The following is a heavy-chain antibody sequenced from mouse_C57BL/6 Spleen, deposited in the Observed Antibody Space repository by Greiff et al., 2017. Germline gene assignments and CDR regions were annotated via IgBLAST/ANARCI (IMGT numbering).Heavy chain of an antibody. CDR3: ARGVIDWYFDV. CDR1: GYTFTSYW. Sequence: QVQLQQPGAELVMPGASVKLSCKASGYTFTSYWMHWVKQRPGQGLEWIGEIDPSDSYPNYNQKFKGKSTLTVDKSSSTAYMQLSSLTSEDSAVYYCARGVIDWYFDVWGTGTTVTVSS. CDR2: IDPSDSYP. V-gene: IGHV1-69*01. D-gene: IGHD2-13*01. J-gene: IGHJ1*03.